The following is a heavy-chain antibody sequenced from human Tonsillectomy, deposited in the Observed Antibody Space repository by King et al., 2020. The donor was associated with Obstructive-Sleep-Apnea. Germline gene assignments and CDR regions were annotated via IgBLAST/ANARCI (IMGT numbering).Heavy chain of an antibody. J-gene: IGHJ4*02. CDR2: INDSGST. V-gene: IGHV4-34*01. Sequence: VQLQQWGAGLLKPSETLSLTCAVFGGSFSGHRWSWIRQSPGKGLQWIGEINDSGSTNYNPSLRIRVTISLDTSKNQFSLKLNSVTAADTAVYYCARRDDYWGQGTLVTVSS. CDR3: ARRDDY. CDR1: GGSFSGHR.